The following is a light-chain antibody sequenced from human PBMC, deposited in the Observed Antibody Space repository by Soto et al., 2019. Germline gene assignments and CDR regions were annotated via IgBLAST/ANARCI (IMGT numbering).Light chain of an antibody. V-gene: IGLV1-44*01. CDR2: ANN. Sequence: QSVLTQPPSASGTPGQRVTISCSGSSSNVGSETVNWYQQVPGTAPKLLLYANNQRPSGVPDRCSVSKSGPSASLAIGGLQSEDEADYYCAAWYDSLKGWVFGGGTKLTVL. CDR3: AAWYDSLKGWV. CDR1: SSNVGSET. J-gene: IGLJ3*02.